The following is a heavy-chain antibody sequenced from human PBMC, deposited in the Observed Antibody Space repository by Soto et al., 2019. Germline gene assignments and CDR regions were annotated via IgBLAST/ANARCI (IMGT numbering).Heavy chain of an antibody. CDR2: ISYDGSNK. D-gene: IGHD3-3*01. J-gene: IGHJ1*01. V-gene: IGHV3-30*18. CDR3: AKGIPYYDFWSGYYKYFQH. CDR1: GFTFSSYG. Sequence: GGSLRLSCAASGFTFSSYGMHWVRQAPGKGLEWVAVISYDGSNKYYADSVKGRFTISRDNSKNTLYLQMNSLRAEDTAVYYCAKGIPYYDFWSGYYKYFQHWGQGTLVTVSS.